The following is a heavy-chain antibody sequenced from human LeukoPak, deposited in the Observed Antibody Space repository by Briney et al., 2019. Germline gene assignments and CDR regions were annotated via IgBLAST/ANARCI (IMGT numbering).Heavy chain of an antibody. J-gene: IGHJ5*02. Sequence: GGSLRLSCAASGFALSSYSMSWVRQPPGKGLEWVSSISGASTYIYYGDSVKGRFTISRDNAKNSLYLQMNSLRAEDTAVYYCARDRVAVYYESSGSIDPWGQGTLVTVSS. CDR1: GFALSSYS. V-gene: IGHV3-21*01. CDR2: ISGASTYI. CDR3: ARDRVAVYYESSGSIDP. D-gene: IGHD3-22*01.